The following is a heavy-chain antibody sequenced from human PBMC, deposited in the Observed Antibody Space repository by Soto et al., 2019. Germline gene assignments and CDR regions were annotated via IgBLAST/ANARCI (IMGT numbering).Heavy chain of an antibody. CDR2: IYYSGST. V-gene: IGHV4-39*01. Sequence: QLQLQESGPGLVKPSETLSLTCTVSGGSISSSSYYWGWIRQPPGKGLEWIGSIYYSGSTYYNPSLKSRVPISVHTSKRPFSLKLSSVTAADTAVYYCARHPGYGLYAFAYWGQGTLVTVSS. CDR3: ARHPGYGLYAFAY. J-gene: IGHJ4*02. CDR1: GGSISSSSYY. D-gene: IGHD5-18*01.